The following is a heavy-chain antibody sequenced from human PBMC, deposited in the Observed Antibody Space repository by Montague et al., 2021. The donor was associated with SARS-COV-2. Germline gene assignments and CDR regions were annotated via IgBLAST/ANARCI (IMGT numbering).Heavy chain of an antibody. CDR3: VHSYADYLFDX. V-gene: IGHV2-5*02. CDR1: GFSLRTSGVG. CDR2: IYWDDDK. Sequence: PALVKPTQTLTLTCSFSGFSLRTSGVGVGWIRQPPGKALEWLAVIYWDDDKRYSPSPKSRLTITKDTSKNQVVLTMTNIDPVDTATYYCVHSYADYLFDXWGQGTLVSVSS. D-gene: IGHD4-11*01. J-gene: IGHJ4*02.